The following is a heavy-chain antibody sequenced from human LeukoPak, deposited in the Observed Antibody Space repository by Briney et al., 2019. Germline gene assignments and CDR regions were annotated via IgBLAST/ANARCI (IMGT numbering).Heavy chain of an antibody. V-gene: IGHV1-2*02. CDR1: GCTFTGYY. CDR3: ARDYGGSYYYFDY. CDR2: INPNSGGT. J-gene: IGHJ4*02. D-gene: IGHD1-26*01. Sequence: GASVKVSCKASGCTFTGYYMHWVRQAPGQGLEWMGWINPNSGGTNYAQKFQGRVTMTRDTSISTAYMELSRLRSDDTAVYYCARDYGGSYYYFDYWGQGTLVTVSS.